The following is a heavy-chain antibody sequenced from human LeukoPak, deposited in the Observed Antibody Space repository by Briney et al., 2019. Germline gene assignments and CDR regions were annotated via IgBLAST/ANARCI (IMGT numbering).Heavy chain of an antibody. V-gene: IGHV3-23*01. Sequence: GGSLRLSCAASGFTFNSYAMNWVRQAPGKGLEWVSAISGSGGSTYYADSVKGRFTISRDNSKNTLYLQMNSLRAEDTAVYYWAKRVNYYDSSDKGYFDYWGQGTLVTVSS. J-gene: IGHJ4*02. D-gene: IGHD3-22*01. CDR2: ISGSGGST. CDR1: GFTFNSYA. CDR3: AKRVNYYDSSDKGYFDY.